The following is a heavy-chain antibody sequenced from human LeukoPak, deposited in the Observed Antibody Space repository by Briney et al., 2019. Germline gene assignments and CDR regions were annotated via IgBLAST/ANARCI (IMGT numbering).Heavy chain of an antibody. CDR1: GFTFSSYG. J-gene: IGHJ6*02. D-gene: IGHD3-10*01. CDR2: ISYDGSNK. Sequence: GGSLRLSCAASGFTFSSYGMHWVRQAPGKGLEWVAVISYDGSNKYYADSVKGRFTISRDNSKNTLYLQMNSLRAEDTAVYYCAREGPTMGYYGMDVWGQGTTVTVSS. V-gene: IGHV3-30*03. CDR3: AREGPTMGYYGMDV.